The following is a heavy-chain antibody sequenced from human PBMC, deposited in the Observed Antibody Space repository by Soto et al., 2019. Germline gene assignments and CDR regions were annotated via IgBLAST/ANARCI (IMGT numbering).Heavy chain of an antibody. CDR1: GGSFSGYY. CDR3: ARGTAAGGYGMDV. D-gene: IGHD6-13*01. CDR2: INHSGST. Sequence: SETLSLTCAVYGGSFSGYYWSWIRQPPGKGLEWIGEINHSGSTNYNPSLKSRVTISVDTSKNQFSLKLSSVTAADTAVYYCARGTAAGGYGMDVWGQGTTVTVSS. V-gene: IGHV4-34*01. J-gene: IGHJ6*02.